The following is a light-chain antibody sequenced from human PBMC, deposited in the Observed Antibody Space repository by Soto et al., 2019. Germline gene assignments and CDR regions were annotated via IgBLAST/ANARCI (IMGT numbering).Light chain of an antibody. Sequence: EIVMTQSPATLSVSPGESATLSCRASQSVRSNLAWYQQKPGQAPRLLIYGASTRATGIPARFSGSGSGTEYTLTISGLQSEDFAVYYCHQFSNWPEYTFGQGTKLEIK. CDR2: GAS. J-gene: IGKJ2*01. CDR3: HQFSNWPEYT. V-gene: IGKV3-15*01. CDR1: QSVRSN.